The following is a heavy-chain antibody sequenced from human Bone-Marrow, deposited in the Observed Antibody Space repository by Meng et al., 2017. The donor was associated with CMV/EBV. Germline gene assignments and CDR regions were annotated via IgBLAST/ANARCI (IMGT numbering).Heavy chain of an antibody. CDR2: ISSSSSYI. J-gene: IGHJ4*02. CDR3: ASDKGRRGCTNGVCYTGLYFDY. Sequence: GESLKISCAASGFTFSSYSMNCVRQAPGKGLEWVSSISSSSSYIYYADSVKGRFTISRDNSKNTLYLQMNSLRAEDTAVYYCASDKGRRGCTNGVCYTGLYFDYWGQGTLVTVSS. CDR1: GFTFSSYS. V-gene: IGHV3-21*04. D-gene: IGHD2-8*01.